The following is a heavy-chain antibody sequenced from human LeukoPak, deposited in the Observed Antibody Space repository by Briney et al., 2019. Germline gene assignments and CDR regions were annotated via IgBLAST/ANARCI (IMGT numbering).Heavy chain of an antibody. V-gene: IGHV4-59*01. CDR3: ARETWDSYGRMFYFDY. Sequence: SETLSLTCTVSGGSISSYYWSWIRQPPGKGLEWIGYIYDSVTTKYNPSLKSRVTISVDPSKYQFSLKLRSVTAADTAVYYCARETWDSYGRMFYFDYWGQGTLVTVSS. J-gene: IGHJ4*02. CDR2: IYDSVTT. CDR1: GGSISSYY. D-gene: IGHD5-18*01.